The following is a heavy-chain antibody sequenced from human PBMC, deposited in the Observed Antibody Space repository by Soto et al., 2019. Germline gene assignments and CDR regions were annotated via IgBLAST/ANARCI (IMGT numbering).Heavy chain of an antibody. D-gene: IGHD1-1*01. Sequence: ASVKVSCKASGYTFTSYAMHWVRQAPGQRLEWMGWMNANNGNTKYAQKFQGRVTMTRNTSISTAYMELSSLRSEDTAVYYCARERTGTTSMDVWGQGTTVTVSS. CDR1: GYTFTSYA. V-gene: IGHV1-8*02. J-gene: IGHJ6*02. CDR2: MNANNGNT. CDR3: ARERTGTTSMDV.